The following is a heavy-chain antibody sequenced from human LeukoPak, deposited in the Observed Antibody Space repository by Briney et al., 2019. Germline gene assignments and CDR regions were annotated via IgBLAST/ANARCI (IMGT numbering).Heavy chain of an antibody. Sequence: GASVKVSCKASGYTFTSYGISWVRQAPGQGLEWMGWINPNSGGTNYAQKFQGRVTMTRDTSISTAYMELSRLRSDDTAVYYCARENWNYDYWGQGTLVTVSS. J-gene: IGHJ4*02. CDR3: ARENWNYDY. CDR1: GYTFTSYG. V-gene: IGHV1-2*02. D-gene: IGHD1-7*01. CDR2: INPNSGGT.